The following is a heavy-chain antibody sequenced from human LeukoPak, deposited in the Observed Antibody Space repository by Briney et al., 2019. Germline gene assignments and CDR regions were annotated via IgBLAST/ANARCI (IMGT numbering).Heavy chain of an antibody. J-gene: IGHJ5*01. CDR2: IIPVFGTT. Sequence: SVKVSCKASGYTFISYGISWVRQAPGRGFEWMGRIIPVFGTTKYAQMFQGRVTITTDKSTGTAYMELSRLRSGDTAVYYCARERGLVTTTFDSWGQGVLVTVSS. CDR1: GYTFISYG. CDR3: ARERGLVTTTFDS. D-gene: IGHD2-21*02. V-gene: IGHV1-69*05.